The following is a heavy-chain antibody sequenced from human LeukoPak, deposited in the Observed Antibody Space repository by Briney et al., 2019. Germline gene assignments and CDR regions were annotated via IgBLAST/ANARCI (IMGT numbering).Heavy chain of an antibody. J-gene: IGHJ4*02. Sequence: PGGSLRLSCAASGFSFSNYAMSWVRQAPGKGLEWVSGVSGSGRSTYYADSVKGRFTISRDNSKSTLYLQMDSLRVGDTAVYYCASVSVGKTDYWGQGTLVTVSS. CDR3: ASVSVGKTDY. CDR2: VSGSGRST. V-gene: IGHV3-23*01. D-gene: IGHD1-26*01. CDR1: GFSFSNYA.